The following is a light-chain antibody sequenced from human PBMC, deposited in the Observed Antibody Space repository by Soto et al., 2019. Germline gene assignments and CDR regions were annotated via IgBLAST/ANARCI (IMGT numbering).Light chain of an antibody. J-gene: IGKJ1*01. Sequence: DIQMTQSPSTLSASFGDRVTITCRASQSISRFLAWYQQKPGKAPKVLIYDATNLENGVPSRFSGRGSGTEFTLTISSLQPDDFATYYCQQYNGESWTFGQGTKVDIK. CDR2: DAT. CDR3: QQYNGESWT. V-gene: IGKV1-5*01. CDR1: QSISRF.